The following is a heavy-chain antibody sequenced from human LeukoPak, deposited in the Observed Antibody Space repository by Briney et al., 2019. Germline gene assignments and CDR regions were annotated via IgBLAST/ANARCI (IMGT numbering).Heavy chain of an antibody. CDR2: INHSGST. V-gene: IGHV4-34*01. CDR1: GGSFSGYY. CDR3: ARGRKRGGSGGYWFDY. J-gene: IGHJ4*02. D-gene: IGHD3-10*01. Sequence: SETLSLTCAVYGGSFSGYYWSWIRQPPGKGLEWIGEINHSGSTNYNPSLKSRVTISVDTSKNQFSLKLSSVTAADTAVYYCARGRKRGGSGGYWFDYWGQGTLVTVSS.